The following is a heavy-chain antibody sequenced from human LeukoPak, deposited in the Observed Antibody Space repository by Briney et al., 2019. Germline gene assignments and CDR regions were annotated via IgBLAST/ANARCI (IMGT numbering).Heavy chain of an antibody. V-gene: IGHV1-69*05. J-gene: IGHJ5*02. CDR3: AAGRPDYDILTGYLSWFDP. CDR2: IIPIFGTA. Sequence: SVKVSCKASGYTFTSYGISWVRQAPGQGLEWMGGIIPIFGTANYAQKFQERVTITRDMSTSTAYMELSSLRSEDTAVYYCAAGRPDYDILTGYLSWFDPWGQGTLVTVSS. CDR1: GYTFTSYG. D-gene: IGHD3-9*01.